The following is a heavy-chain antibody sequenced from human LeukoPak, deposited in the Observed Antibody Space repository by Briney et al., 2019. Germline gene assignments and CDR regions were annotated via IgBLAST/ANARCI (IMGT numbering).Heavy chain of an antibody. CDR2: INPSGGST. J-gene: IGHJ4*02. CDR3: ARDWRYYDSRLYYFDY. D-gene: IGHD3-22*01. V-gene: IGHV1-46*01. CDR1: GYTFTSYA. Sequence: ASVKVSCKASGYTFTSYAMHWVRQAPGQGLEWMGIINPSGGSTSYAQKFQGRVTMTRDTSTSTVYMELSSLRSEDTAVYYCARDWRYYDSRLYYFDYWGQGTLVTVSS.